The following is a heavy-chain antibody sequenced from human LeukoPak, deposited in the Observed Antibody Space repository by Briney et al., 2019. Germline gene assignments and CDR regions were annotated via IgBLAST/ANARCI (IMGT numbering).Heavy chain of an antibody. D-gene: IGHD2-15*01. CDR3: ARVVTGYDAFDI. V-gene: IGHV3-11*03. J-gene: IGHJ3*02. CDR1: AFTFSDYY. Sequence: PGGSLRLSCAASAFTFSDYYMSWIRQAPGKGLELVSYISSSTSYTNYADSVKGRFTISRDNAKNSLYLQMNSLRAEDTAVYYCARVVTGYDAFDIWGQGTMVTVSS. CDR2: ISSSTSYT.